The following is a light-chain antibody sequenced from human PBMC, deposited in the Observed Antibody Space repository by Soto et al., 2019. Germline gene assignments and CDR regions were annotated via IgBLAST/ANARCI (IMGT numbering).Light chain of an antibody. Sequence: LTQPASVSGSPGQSITISCTGTSSDVGGYNYVSWYQLHPGKAPKLMIYEVSNRPSGIPNRFFASKSGNTASLTISGLQAEDEADYYCFSYTSSTAYVFGTGTKVTVL. V-gene: IGLV2-14*01. CDR2: EVS. CDR1: SSDVGGYNY. CDR3: FSYTSSTAYV. J-gene: IGLJ1*01.